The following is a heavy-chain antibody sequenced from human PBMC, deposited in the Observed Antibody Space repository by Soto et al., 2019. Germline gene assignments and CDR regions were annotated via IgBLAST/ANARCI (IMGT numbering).Heavy chain of an antibody. D-gene: IGHD2-21*02. V-gene: IGHV3-23*01. CDR1: GFTFNTYA. J-gene: IGHJ4*02. Sequence: EVQLLESGGGLVQPGGSLRLSCAASGFTFNTYAMSWVRQAPGKGLEWVSGISGSGGSTYYADSVKGRFTISRDNSKNTLYLQMNSLRAEDTAVYYCASQPLITLARDSYLDYWGQGTLVTVSS. CDR3: ASQPLITLARDSYLDY. CDR2: ISGSGGST.